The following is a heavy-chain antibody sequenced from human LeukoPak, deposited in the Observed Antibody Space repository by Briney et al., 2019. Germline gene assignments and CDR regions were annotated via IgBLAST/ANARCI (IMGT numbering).Heavy chain of an antibody. Sequence: GSSVKVSCKAFGGTFSSYAISWVRQAPGQGLEWMGGIIPIFGTANYAQKFQGRVTITTDESASTAYMELSSLRSEDTAVYYCARTDSGGSSWYFDYWGQGTLVTVSS. CDR3: ARTDSGGSSWYFDY. J-gene: IGHJ4*02. CDR2: IIPIFGTA. D-gene: IGHD2-15*01. V-gene: IGHV1-69*05. CDR1: GGTFSSYA.